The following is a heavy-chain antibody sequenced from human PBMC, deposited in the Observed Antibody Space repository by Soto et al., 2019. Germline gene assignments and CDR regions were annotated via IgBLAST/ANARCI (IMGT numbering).Heavy chain of an antibody. D-gene: IGHD3-10*01. CDR2: ISSSSSTI. CDR3: AREDYGSGSYYKFYYYYGMDV. CDR1: GFTFSSYS. V-gene: IGHV3-48*02. Sequence: GESLKISCAASGFTFSSYSMNWVRQAPGKGLEWVSYISSSSSTIYYADSVKGRFTISRDNAKNSLYLQMNSLRDEDTAVYYCAREDYGSGSYYKFYYYYGMDVWGQGTTVTVSS. J-gene: IGHJ6*02.